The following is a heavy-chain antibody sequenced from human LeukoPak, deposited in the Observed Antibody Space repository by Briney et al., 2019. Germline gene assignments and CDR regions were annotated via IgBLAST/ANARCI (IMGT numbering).Heavy chain of an antibody. CDR3: ARGSGTYYYDSSGYHHFDY. J-gene: IGHJ4*02. V-gene: IGHV1-46*01. D-gene: IGHD3-22*01. CDR1: GYTFTDYY. CDR2: INPSGGST. Sequence: ASVKVSCKASGYTFTDYYMHWVRQAPGQGLEWMGIINPSGGSTSYAQKFQGRVTMTRDMSTSTVYMELSSLRSEDTAVYYCARGSGTYYYDSSGYHHFDYWGQGTLVTVSS.